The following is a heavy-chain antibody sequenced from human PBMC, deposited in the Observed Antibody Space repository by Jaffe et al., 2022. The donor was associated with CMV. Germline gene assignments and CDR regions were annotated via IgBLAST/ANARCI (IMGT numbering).Heavy chain of an antibody. V-gene: IGHV3-30*18. Sequence: QVQLVESGGGVVQPGRSLRLSCAASGFTFSSYGMHWVRQAPGKGLEWVAVISYDGSNKYYADSVKGRFTISRDNSKNTLYLQMNSLRAEDTAVYYCAKDRPVYDSSGYCDYWGQGTLVTVSS. J-gene: IGHJ4*02. CDR1: GFTFSSYG. CDR2: ISYDGSNK. D-gene: IGHD3-22*01. CDR3: AKDRPVYDSSGYCDY.